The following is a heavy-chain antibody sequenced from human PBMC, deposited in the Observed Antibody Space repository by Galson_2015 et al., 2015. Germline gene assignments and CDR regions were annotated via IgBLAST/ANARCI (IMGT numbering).Heavy chain of an antibody. CDR2: ISSSSGSI. V-gene: IGHV3-48*02. CDR1: GFSFSAYS. D-gene: IGHD3-3*01. Sequence: LRLSCAASGFSFSAYSMNWVRQAPGKGLEWVSYISSSSGSIYYADSVKGRFIISRDNAKNSLYLQMNSLRDEDTAVYYCVRDPPPYVFWSGYHLDAFDIWGQGTRVTVSS. CDR3: VRDPPPYVFWSGYHLDAFDI. J-gene: IGHJ3*02.